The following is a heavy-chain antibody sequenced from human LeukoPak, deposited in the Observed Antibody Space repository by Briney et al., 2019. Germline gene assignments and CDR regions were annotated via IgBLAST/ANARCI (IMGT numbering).Heavy chain of an antibody. D-gene: IGHD3-10*01. CDR2: ISGSGGST. CDR3: ANSAMVRGVIDYYYYYGMDV. Sequence: GGSLRLSCAASGFTFSSYAMSWVRQAPGKGLEWVSAISGSGGSTYYADSVKGRFTISRDNSKNTLYLQMNSLRAEDTAVYYCANSAMVRGVIDYYYYYGMDVWGKGTTVTVSS. CDR1: GFTFSSYA. V-gene: IGHV3-23*01. J-gene: IGHJ6*04.